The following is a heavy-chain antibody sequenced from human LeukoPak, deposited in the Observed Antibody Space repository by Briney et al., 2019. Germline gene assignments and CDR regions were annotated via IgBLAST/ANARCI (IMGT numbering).Heavy chain of an antibody. CDR2: IYYTGST. Sequence: SETLSLTCTVSGGSIISYGWSWIRQPPGKGLEWIGYIYYTGSTNYNPSLNSRVTISVATSKNQFSLKLSTVTAADTAVYYCAGVYTNSWYRGSLNFDYWGQGTRVTVSS. D-gene: IGHD6-13*01. CDR1: GGSIISYG. CDR3: AGVYTNSWYRGSLNFDY. J-gene: IGHJ4*02. V-gene: IGHV4-59*01.